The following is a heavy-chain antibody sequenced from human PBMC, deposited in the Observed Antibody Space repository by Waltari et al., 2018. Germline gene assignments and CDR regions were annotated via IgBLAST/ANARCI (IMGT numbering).Heavy chain of an antibody. V-gene: IGHV4-39*01. D-gene: IGHD4-17*01. CDR1: GGSISTNYN. CDR3: GRIAFGDDGGYFQH. CDR2: MQYRGST. J-gene: IGHJ1*01. Sequence: QLQLQESGPGLVKPSETLSLTCTVSGGSISTNYNWGWIRQPPGQGLEWMGNMQYRGSTFYNPSLKSRVTISLDTSKNQFSLRLSSVGAADTAVYFCGRIAFGDDGGYFQHWGQGTLVTVSS.